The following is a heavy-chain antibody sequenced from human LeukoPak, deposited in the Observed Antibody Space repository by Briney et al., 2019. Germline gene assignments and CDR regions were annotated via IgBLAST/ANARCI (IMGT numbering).Heavy chain of an antibody. Sequence: RLXXAAXXFTXXXXSMNXVRXAXXXXXXXXSXXXXXSSAIYYADSVKGRFTISRDNAKNTVYLQMNSLRAEDTAVYYCAREGVNYDIFTGYYGTNLFDSWGQGTLVTVSS. CDR2: XXXXSSAI. CDR3: AREGVNYDIFTGYYGTNLFDS. D-gene: IGHD3-9*01. V-gene: IGHV3-48*04. CDR1: XFTXXXXS. J-gene: IGHJ5*01.